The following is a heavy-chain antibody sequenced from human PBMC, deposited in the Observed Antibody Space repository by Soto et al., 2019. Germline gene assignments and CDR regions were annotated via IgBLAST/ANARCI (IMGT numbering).Heavy chain of an antibody. CDR3: ARDAVLAAAGLDY. Sequence: ASVKVSCKASGYTFTSYAMHWVRQAPGQRLEWTGWINAGNGNTKYSQKFQGRVTITRDTSASTAYMELSSLRSEDTAVYYCARDAVLAAAGLDYWGQGTLVTVSS. J-gene: IGHJ4*02. CDR1: GYTFTSYA. CDR2: INAGNGNT. V-gene: IGHV1-3*01. D-gene: IGHD6-13*01.